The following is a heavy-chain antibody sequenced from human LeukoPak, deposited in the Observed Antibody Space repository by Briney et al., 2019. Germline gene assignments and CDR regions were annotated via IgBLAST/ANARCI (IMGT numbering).Heavy chain of an antibody. CDR3: ARGLAVAGYYYYYYMDV. Sequence: GGSLRLSCAASGFTFSSYWMSWVRQAPGKGLEWVANIKQDGSEKYYVDSVKGRFTISRDNAKNSLYPQMNSLRAEDTAVYYCARGLAVAGYYYYYYMDVWGKGTTVTVSS. J-gene: IGHJ6*03. D-gene: IGHD6-19*01. CDR1: GFTFSSYW. CDR2: IKQDGSEK. V-gene: IGHV3-7*01.